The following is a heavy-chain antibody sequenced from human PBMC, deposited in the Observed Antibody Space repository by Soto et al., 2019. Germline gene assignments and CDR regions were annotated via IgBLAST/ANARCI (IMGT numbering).Heavy chain of an antibody. CDR1: GGSISTYY. CDR3: ARGGHCTNGVCSALDY. Sequence: SETLSLTCTVSGGSISTYYWNWIRQPPGKGLEWIGYIYYGGSTNYNPSLKSRVTISVDTSKKQFSLKLSSVTAADTAVYYCARGGHCTNGVCSALDYWGQGTLVTVSS. V-gene: IGHV4-59*08. J-gene: IGHJ4*02. D-gene: IGHD2-8*01. CDR2: IYYGGST.